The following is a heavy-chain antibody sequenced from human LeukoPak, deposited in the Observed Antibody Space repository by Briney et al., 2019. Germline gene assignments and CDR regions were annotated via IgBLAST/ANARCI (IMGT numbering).Heavy chain of an antibody. CDR2: IYYSGST. CDR1: GGSVSSGSYY. CDR3: ASGTYYDILTGYYNRGEYYFDY. J-gene: IGHJ4*02. V-gene: IGHV4-61*01. D-gene: IGHD3-9*01. Sequence: SETLSLTCTVSGGSVSSGSYYWSWIRQPPGKGLEWIGYIYYSGSTNYNPSLKSRVTISVDTSKNQFSLKLSSVTAADTAVYYCASGTYYDILTGYYNRGEYYFDYWGQGTLVTVSS.